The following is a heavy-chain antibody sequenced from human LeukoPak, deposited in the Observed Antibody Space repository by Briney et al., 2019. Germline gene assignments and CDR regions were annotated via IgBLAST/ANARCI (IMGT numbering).Heavy chain of an antibody. V-gene: IGHV1-8*01. Sequence: GASVKVSCKASGYTFSSCAINWVRQATGQGLEWMGWMNPNNGNTGYAQKFQGRVTMTRDTSISTAYMELRSLRSEDTAVYYCVRDGEGVAISVNYWFDPWGQGTLVTVSS. CDR2: MNPNNGNT. J-gene: IGHJ5*02. D-gene: IGHD3-10*01. CDR3: VRDGEGVAISVNYWFDP. CDR1: GYTFSSCA.